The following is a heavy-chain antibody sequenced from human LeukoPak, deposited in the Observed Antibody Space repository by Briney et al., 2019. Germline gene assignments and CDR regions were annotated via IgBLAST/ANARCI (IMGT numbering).Heavy chain of an antibody. CDR1: GGTFSSYA. V-gene: IGHV1-69*04. J-gene: IGHJ6*02. Sequence: SVKVSCEASGGTFSSYAISWVRQAPGQGLEWMGRIIPILGIANYAQKFQGRVTITADKSTSTAYMELSSLRSEDTAVYYCAKTLAGSYYYGMDVWGQGTTVTVSS. CDR3: AKTLAGSYYYGMDV. CDR2: IIPILGIA.